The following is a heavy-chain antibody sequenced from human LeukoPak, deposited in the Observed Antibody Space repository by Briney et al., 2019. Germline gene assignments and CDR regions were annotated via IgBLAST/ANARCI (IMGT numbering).Heavy chain of an antibody. D-gene: IGHD3-10*01. J-gene: IGHJ4*02. Sequence: GGSLRLSCAASGFTFSSYAMSWVRQAPGKGLEWVSAISGSGGSTYYADSVKGRLTISRDNTKNTLYLQMNSLRAEDTAVYYCAREYYGSGSYYPTHFDYWGQGTLVTVSS. CDR1: GFTFSSYA. CDR2: ISGSGGST. V-gene: IGHV3-23*01. CDR3: AREYYGSGSYYPTHFDY.